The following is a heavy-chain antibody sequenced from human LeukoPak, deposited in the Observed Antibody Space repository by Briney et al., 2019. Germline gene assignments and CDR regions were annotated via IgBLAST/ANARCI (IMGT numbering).Heavy chain of an antibody. J-gene: IGHJ4*02. Sequence: PSETLSLTCTVSGGSISSYYWSWIRQPAGTALEWIGRIYTSGTITYNPSLKSRVTMSVDTSKNQFSLKLSSVTAADTAVYYCARMGAAGTDYWGQGTLVTVSS. CDR3: ARMGAAGTDY. CDR2: IYTSGTI. D-gene: IGHD1-1*01. V-gene: IGHV4-4*07. CDR1: GGSISSYY.